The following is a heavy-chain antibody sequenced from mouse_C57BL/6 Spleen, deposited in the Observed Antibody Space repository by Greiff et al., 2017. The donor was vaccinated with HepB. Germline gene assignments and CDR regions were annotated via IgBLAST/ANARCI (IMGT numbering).Heavy chain of an antibody. Sequence: VQLQQSGPELVKPGASVKISCKASGYTFTDYYMNWVKQSHGKSLEWIGDINPNNGGTSYNQKFKGKATLTVDKSSSTAYMELRSLPSEDSAVYYCARSWYYGSSYGAMDYWGQGTSVTVSS. V-gene: IGHV1-26*01. J-gene: IGHJ4*01. CDR2: INPNNGGT. CDR1: GYTFTDYY. CDR3: ARSWYYGSSYGAMDY. D-gene: IGHD1-1*01.